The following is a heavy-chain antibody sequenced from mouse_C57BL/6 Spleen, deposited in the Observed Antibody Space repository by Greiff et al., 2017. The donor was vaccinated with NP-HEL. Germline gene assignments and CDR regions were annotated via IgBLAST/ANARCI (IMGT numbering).Heavy chain of an antibody. CDR3: AAGGTYYFDY. V-gene: IGHV1-4*01. CDR2: INPSSGYT. Sequence: VQLQQSGAELARPGASVKMSCRASGYTFTSYTMHWVKQRPGQGLEWIGYINPSSGYTKYNQKFKDKATLTADKSSSTAYMQLSSLTSEDSAVYYCAAGGTYYFDYWGQGTTLTVSS. J-gene: IGHJ2*01. CDR1: GYTFTSYT. D-gene: IGHD2-14*01.